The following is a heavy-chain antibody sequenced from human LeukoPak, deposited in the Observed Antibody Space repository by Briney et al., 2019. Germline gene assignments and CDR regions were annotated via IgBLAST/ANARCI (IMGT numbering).Heavy chain of an antibody. CDR3: AKEGGTGTRFDY. V-gene: IGHV3-23*01. CDR1: GSTFSSSA. Sequence: GGSLRLSCAASGSTFSSSAMSWVRQAPGKGLNWVSAISGSGTGTYYADSVKGRFTISRDNSKNTLYLQMNSLRAEDTAVYYCAKEGGTGTRFDYWGQGTLVTVSS. J-gene: IGHJ4*02. D-gene: IGHD1-7*01. CDR2: ISGSGTGT.